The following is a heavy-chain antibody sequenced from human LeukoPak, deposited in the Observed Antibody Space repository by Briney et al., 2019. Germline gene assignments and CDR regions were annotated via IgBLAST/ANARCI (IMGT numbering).Heavy chain of an antibody. CDR3: AREIVAGLGVPFDI. V-gene: IGHV4-4*07. CDR1: GGSIYGY. Sequence: PSETLSVTCTVSGGSIYGYSSWIGQRAGQGLEWSGRISGSGTITYNHALQSRLSISIDTSKNQFSLKLSSVTAADTAVYYCAREIVAGLGVPFDIWGQGTMVTVSS. D-gene: IGHD6-19*01. J-gene: IGHJ3*02. CDR2: ISGSGTI.